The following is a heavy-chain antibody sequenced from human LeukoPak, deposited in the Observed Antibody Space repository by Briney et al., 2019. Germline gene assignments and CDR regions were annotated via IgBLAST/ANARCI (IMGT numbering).Heavy chain of an antibody. CDR2: IWYDGSNK. CDR1: GFTFSSYG. J-gene: IGHJ6*02. Sequence: TGGSLRLSCAASGFTFSSYGMHWVRQAPGKGLEWVAVIWYDGSNKYYADSVKGRFTISRDNSKNTLYLQMNSLRAEDTAVYYCAREGRFQYGMDVWGQGTTVTVSS. V-gene: IGHV3-33*01. D-gene: IGHD3-3*01. CDR3: AREGRFQYGMDV.